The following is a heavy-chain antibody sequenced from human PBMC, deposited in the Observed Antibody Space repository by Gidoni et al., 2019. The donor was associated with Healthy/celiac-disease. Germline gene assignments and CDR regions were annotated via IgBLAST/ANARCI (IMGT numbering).Heavy chain of an antibody. J-gene: IGHJ4*02. CDR3: ARYKAPDITTLGY. D-gene: IGHD3-22*01. CDR2: ISRSSSYI. V-gene: IGHV3-21*01. CDR1: GFTSSSYS. Sequence: EVQLVESGGGLGKPGGSLRLSWAASGFTSSSYSLNWVRQAPGKGLEWVSSISRSSSYIYYADSVKGRFTISRDNAKNSLYLQMNSLRAEDTAVYYCARYKAPDITTLGYWGQGTLVTVSS.